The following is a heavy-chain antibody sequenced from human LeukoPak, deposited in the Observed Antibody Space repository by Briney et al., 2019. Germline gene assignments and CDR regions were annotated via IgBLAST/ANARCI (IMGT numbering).Heavy chain of an antibody. CDR1: GYTFTSYD. D-gene: IGHD1-26*01. Sequence: ASVKVSCKASGYTFTSYDINWVRQATGQGLEWMGWMNPNSGNTGYAQKFQGRVTITRNTSISTAYMELSSLRSEDTAVYYCARDRSTAEWELLQSAFDIWGQGTMVTVSS. J-gene: IGHJ3*02. CDR3: ARDRSTAEWELLQSAFDI. V-gene: IGHV1-8*03. CDR2: MNPNSGNT.